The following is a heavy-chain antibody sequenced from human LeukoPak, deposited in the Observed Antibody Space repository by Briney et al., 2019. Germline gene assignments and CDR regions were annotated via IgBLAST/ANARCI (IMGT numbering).Heavy chain of an antibody. V-gene: IGHV3-23*01. D-gene: IGHD3-22*01. CDR3: AKGGYYYDSSEDAFDI. CDR2: ISGSGGST. J-gene: IGHJ3*02. Sequence: PGGSLRLSCAASGFTFSSYAMSWVRQAPGKGLEWVSAISGSGGSTYYADSVKGRFTISRDNSKNTLYLQMNSLRAEDAAVYYCAKGGYYYDSSEDAFDIWGQGTMVTVSS. CDR1: GFTFSSYA.